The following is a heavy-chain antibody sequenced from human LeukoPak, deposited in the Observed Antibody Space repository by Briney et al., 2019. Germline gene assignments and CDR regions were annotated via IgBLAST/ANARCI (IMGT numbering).Heavy chain of an antibody. Sequence: GGTLRLSCAASGFTFSSYGMSWVRQAPGKGLEWVSAISGSGGSTYYADSVKGRFTISRDNSKNTLYLQMNSLRAEDTAVYYCAKRNWGSSTSFDYWGQGTLVTVSA. CDR3: AKRNWGSSTSFDY. V-gene: IGHV3-23*01. J-gene: IGHJ4*02. CDR2: ISGSGGST. CDR1: GFTFSSYG. D-gene: IGHD2-2*01.